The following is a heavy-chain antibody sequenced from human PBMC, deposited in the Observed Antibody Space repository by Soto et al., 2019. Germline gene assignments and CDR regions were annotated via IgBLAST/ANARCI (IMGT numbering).Heavy chain of an antibody. CDR3: ARVDGCTNGVCYVVSPWFDP. Sequence: LSETLSLTCTVSGGSISSYYWSWIRQPPGKGLEWIGYIYYSGSTNYNPSLKSRVTISVDTSKNQFSLKLSSVTAADTAVYYCARVDGCTNGVCYVVSPWFDPWGQGTLVTVSS. CDR2: IYYSGST. V-gene: IGHV4-59*01. J-gene: IGHJ5*02. CDR1: GGSISSYY. D-gene: IGHD2-8*01.